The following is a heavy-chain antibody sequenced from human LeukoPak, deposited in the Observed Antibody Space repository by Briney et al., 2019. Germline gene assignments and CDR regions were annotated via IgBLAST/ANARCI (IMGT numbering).Heavy chain of an antibody. Sequence: GGSLRLSCAASGFTFSSYAMSWVRQAPGKGLEWVSAISGSGGSTYYADSVKGRFTISRDNSKNTLYLQMNSLRAEDTAVYYCAKLKGPYSSSWCDYWGQGTLVTVSS. V-gene: IGHV3-23*01. D-gene: IGHD6-13*01. CDR1: GFTFSSYA. J-gene: IGHJ4*02. CDR3: AKLKGPYSSSWCDY. CDR2: ISGSGGST.